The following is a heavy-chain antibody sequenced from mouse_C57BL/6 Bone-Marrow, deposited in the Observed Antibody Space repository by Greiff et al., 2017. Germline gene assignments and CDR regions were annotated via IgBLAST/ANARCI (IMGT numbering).Heavy chain of an antibody. CDR1: GFTFSSYA. CDR3: ARFITTVVATGYFDV. J-gene: IGHJ1*03. Sequence: EVKVVESGGGLVKPGGSLKLSCAASGFTFSSYAMSWVRQTPEKRLEWVATISDGGSYTYYPDNVKGRFTISRDNAKNNLYLQMSHLKSEDTAMYYCARFITTVVATGYFDVWGTGTTVTVSS. D-gene: IGHD1-1*01. CDR2: ISDGGSYT. V-gene: IGHV5-4*03.